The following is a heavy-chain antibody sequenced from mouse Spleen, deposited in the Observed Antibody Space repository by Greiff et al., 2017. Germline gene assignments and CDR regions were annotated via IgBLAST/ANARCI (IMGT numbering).Heavy chain of an antibody. CDR2: ISYDGSN. Sequence: DVQLVESGPGLVKPSQSLSLTCSVTGYSITSGYYWNWIRQFPGNKLEWMGYISYDGSNNYNPSLKNRISITRDTSKNQFFLKLNSVTTEDTATYYCARVTTTPWYFDVWGTGTTVTVSS. D-gene: IGHD1-1*01. V-gene: IGHV3-6*01. J-gene: IGHJ1*03. CDR3: ARVTTTPWYFDV. CDR1: GYSITSGYY.